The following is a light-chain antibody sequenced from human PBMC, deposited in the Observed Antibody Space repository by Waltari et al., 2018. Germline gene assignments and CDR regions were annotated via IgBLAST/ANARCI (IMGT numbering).Light chain of an antibody. CDR2: ESS. CDR1: QGIRNE. V-gene: IGKV1-17*01. J-gene: IGKJ1*01. CDR3: LQHNSYPWT. Sequence: DIQMTQSPSSLSASVGDRVTITCRARQGIRNELGWYQQKPGKDPKRLIYESSSLQSAVPSRFSGSVSGTDFTLTISSLQPEDFATYYCLQHNSYPWTFGQGTKVEIK.